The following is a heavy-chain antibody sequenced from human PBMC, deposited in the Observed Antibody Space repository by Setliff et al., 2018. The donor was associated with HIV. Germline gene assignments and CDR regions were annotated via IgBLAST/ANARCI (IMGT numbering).Heavy chain of an antibody. Sequence: SKTLSLTCTVSGGFISSSSYYWGWIRQPPGKGLEWIGSIFNDGRTYYNPSLKSRITIPMDTSTNQFSLKLSSVTAADTAVYFRARHFPSISLFFGDPGPFDRWGQGALVTVSS. D-gene: IGHD3-10*01. J-gene: IGHJ4*02. CDR3: ARHFPSISLFFGDPGPFDR. CDR2: IFNDGRT. V-gene: IGHV4-39*01. CDR1: GGFISSSSYY.